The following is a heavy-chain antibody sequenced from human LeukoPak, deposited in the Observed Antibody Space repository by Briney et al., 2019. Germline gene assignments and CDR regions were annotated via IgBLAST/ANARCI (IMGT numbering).Heavy chain of an antibody. V-gene: IGHV4-39*01. CDR2: IYYSRST. CDR3: ARLQSGRVDY. D-gene: IGHD3-10*01. J-gene: IGHJ4*02. CDR1: GGSISSSSYY. Sequence: SETLSLTCTVSGGSISSSSYYWGWIRQPPGQGLEWIGSIYYSRSTYYNPSLKSRVTISVDTSKNQFSLELSSVTAADTAVYYCARLQSGRVDYWGQGTLVTVSS.